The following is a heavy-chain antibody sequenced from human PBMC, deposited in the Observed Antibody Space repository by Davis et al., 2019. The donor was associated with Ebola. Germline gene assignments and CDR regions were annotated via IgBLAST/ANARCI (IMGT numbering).Heavy chain of an antibody. V-gene: IGHV4-34*01. CDR2: INHSGST. Sequence: SETLSLTCAVYGGSFSGYYWSWIRQPPGKGLEWIGEINHSGSTNYNPSLKSRVTISVDTSKNQFSLKLSSVTAADTAVYYCARHQRRGMDVWGQGTTVIVSS. CDR3: ARHQRRGMDV. D-gene: IGHD2-2*01. CDR1: GGSFSGYY. J-gene: IGHJ6*02.